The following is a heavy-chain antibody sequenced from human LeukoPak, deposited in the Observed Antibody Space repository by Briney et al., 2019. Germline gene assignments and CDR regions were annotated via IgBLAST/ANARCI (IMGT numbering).Heavy chain of an antibody. CDR2: ISGSGVTT. D-gene: IGHD2-2*01. Sequence: GGSLRLSCAASGFTFSSYTMSWVRQAPGKGLEWVSAISGSGVTTYYADSVKGRFTISRDNSKNTLYLRMNSLRAEDTAVYYWATTFREYRLPLYFDYWGQGSLVTVSS. V-gene: IGHV3-23*01. CDR1: GFTFSSYT. J-gene: IGHJ4*01. CDR3: ATTFREYRLPLYFDY.